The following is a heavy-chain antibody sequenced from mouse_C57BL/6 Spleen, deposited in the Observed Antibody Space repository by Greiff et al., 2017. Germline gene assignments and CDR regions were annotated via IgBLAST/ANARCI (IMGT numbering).Heavy chain of an antibody. V-gene: IGHV1-61*01. CDR2: IYPSDSET. CDR3: ARGLRIGYFDY. CDR1: GYTFTSYW. Sequence: QVQLQQPGAELVRPGSSVKLSCKASGYTFTSYWMDWVKQRPGQGLEWIGNIYPSDSETHYNQKFKDKATLTVDKSSSTAYMQLSSLTSEDSAVYYCARGLRIGYFDYWGQGTTLTVSS. J-gene: IGHJ2*01. D-gene: IGHD3-1*01.